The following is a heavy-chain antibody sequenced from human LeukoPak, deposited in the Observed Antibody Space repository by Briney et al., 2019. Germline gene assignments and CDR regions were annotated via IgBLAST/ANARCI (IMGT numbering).Heavy chain of an antibody. CDR3: ARALGYRGVSSAFDI. CDR2: ISSSSSTI. V-gene: IGHV3-48*01. J-gene: IGHJ3*02. Sequence: GGSLRLSCAASGFTFSSYSMNWVRQAPGKGLEWVSYISSSSSTIYYADSVKGRFTISRDNAKNSLYLQMNSLRAEGTAVYYCARALGYRGVSSAFDIWGQGTMVTVSS. CDR1: GFTFSSYS. D-gene: IGHD3-10*01.